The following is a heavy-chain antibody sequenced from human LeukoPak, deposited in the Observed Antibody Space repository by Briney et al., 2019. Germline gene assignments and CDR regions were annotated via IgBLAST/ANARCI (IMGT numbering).Heavy chain of an antibody. J-gene: IGHJ4*02. CDR3: ARAGGIAVADFDY. V-gene: IGHV3-30-3*01. CDR2: ISYDGSNK. CDR1: GFTFSSYA. Sequence: GGSLRLSCAASGFTFSSYAMHWVRQAPGKGLEWVAVISYDGSNKYYADSVKGRFTISRDNSKNTLYLQMNSLRAEDTAVYYCARAGGIAVADFDYWGQGTLVTVSS. D-gene: IGHD6-19*01.